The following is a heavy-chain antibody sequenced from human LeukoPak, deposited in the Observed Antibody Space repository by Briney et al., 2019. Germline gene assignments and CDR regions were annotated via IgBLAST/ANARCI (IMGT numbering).Heavy chain of an antibody. J-gene: IGHJ3*02. CDR1: GFPVSSNY. V-gene: IGHV3-53*01. CDR3: ARALGDAFDI. Sequence: PGGSLRLSCAASGFPVSSNYMSWVRQAPGKGLEWVSVIYSGDSTFYADSVKGRFTISRDNSKNTLYLQMNSLRAEDTAAYYCARALGDAFDIWGQGTMVTVSS. D-gene: IGHD3-16*01. CDR2: IYSGDST.